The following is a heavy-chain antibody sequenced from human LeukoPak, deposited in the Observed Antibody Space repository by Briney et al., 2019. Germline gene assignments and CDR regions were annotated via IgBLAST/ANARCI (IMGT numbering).Heavy chain of an antibody. CDR2: IKQDGSKK. J-gene: IGHJ4*02. Sequence: GGSLRLSCAASGFTFDNFWMHWVRQAPGKGLEWVANIKQDGSKKYYVDSVKGRFTISRDNAKNSLYLEMNSLRAKDTAVYYCARRYFDSWGQGTLVTVSS. CDR3: ARRYFDS. CDR1: GFTFDNFW. V-gene: IGHV3-7*01.